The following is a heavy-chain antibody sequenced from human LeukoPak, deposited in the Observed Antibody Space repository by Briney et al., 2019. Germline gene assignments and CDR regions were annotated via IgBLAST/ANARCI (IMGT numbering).Heavy chain of an antibody. J-gene: IGHJ4*02. CDR3: ARFRLVSSGYIDY. V-gene: IGHV3-66*01. CDR1: GFTVSSNY. D-gene: IGHD3-22*01. CDR2: IYSGGST. Sequence: GGSLRLSCAASGFTVSSNYMSWVRQAPGKGLEWVSVIYSGGSTYYADSVKGRFTISRDNSKNTLYLQMNSLRAEDTAVYYCARFRLVSSGYIDYWGQGTLVTVSS.